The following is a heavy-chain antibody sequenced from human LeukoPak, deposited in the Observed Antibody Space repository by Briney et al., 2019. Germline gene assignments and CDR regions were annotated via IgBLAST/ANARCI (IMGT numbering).Heavy chain of an antibody. CDR1: GDSVSSNSAA. CDR3: ARREIAVAGKVGDNWFDP. CDR2: TYYRSKWYN. D-gene: IGHD6-19*01. Sequence: SQTLSLTCAISGDSVSSNSAAWNWIRQSPSRGLEWLGRTYYRSKWYNDYAVSVKSRITINPDTSKNQFSLQLNSVTPEDTAVYYCARREIAVAGKVGDNWFDPWGQGTLVTVSS. V-gene: IGHV6-1*01. J-gene: IGHJ5*02.